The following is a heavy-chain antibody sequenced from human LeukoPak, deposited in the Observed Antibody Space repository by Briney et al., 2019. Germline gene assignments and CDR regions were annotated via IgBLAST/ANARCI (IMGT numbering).Heavy chain of an antibody. CDR2: ISGSGGST. CDR3: AKDSLDYDFWSAWGAFDI. V-gene: IGHV3-23*01. D-gene: IGHD3-3*01. Sequence: GGSLRLSCAASGFTFSSYAMSWVRQAPGKGLEWVSAISGSGGSTYYADSVKGRFTISRDNSKNTLYLQMNSLRAEDTAVYYCAKDSLDYDFWSAWGAFDIWGQGTMVTVSS. J-gene: IGHJ3*02. CDR1: GFTFSSYA.